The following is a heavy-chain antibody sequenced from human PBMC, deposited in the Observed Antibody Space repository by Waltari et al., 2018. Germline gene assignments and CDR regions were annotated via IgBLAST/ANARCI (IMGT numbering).Heavy chain of an antibody. J-gene: IGHJ4*02. Sequence: QVQLVESGGGVVQPGRSLRLSCAASGFPFSSYAMHWVRQAPGKGVEWVAVISYDGGNKYYADSVKGRFTISRDNSKNTLSLQMNSLRAEDTAVYYCARDTIFGVVITLLDYWGQGTLVTVSS. D-gene: IGHD3-3*01. CDR1: GFPFSSYA. CDR2: ISYDGGNK. CDR3: ARDTIFGVVITLLDY. V-gene: IGHV3-30-3*01.